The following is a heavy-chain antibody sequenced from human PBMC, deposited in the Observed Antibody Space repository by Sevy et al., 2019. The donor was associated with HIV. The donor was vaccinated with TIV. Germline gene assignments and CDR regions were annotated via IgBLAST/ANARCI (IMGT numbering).Heavy chain of an antibody. V-gene: IGHV1-8*01. CDR3: ARAGDYYDSSGYYTYYGMDV. CDR2: MNPNSGNR. Sequence: ASVKVSCKASGYTFTSYDINWVRQATGQGLEWMGWMNPNSGNRGYAQMFQGRVTMTRNTSISTAYMELSSLRSEDTAVYYCARAGDYYDSSGYYTYYGMDVWGQGTTVTISS. CDR1: GYTFTSYD. J-gene: IGHJ6*02. D-gene: IGHD3-22*01.